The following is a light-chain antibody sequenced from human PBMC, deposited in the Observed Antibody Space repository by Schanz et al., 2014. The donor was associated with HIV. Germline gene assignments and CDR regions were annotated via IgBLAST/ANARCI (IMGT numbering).Light chain of an antibody. CDR3: ATWDDNLSGPV. J-gene: IGLJ2*01. V-gene: IGLV2-8*01. CDR2: EVS. Sequence: QSVLTQPPSASGSPGQSVTISCTGTSSDVGGYNYVSWYQQHPGKAPKLMIYEVSERPSGVPDRFSGSKSGNTASLTVSGLQAEDEAVYYCATWDDNLSGPVFGGGTKLTVL. CDR1: SSDVGGYNY.